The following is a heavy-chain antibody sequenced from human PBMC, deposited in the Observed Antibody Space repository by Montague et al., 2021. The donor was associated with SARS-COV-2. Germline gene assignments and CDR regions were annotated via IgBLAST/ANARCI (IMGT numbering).Heavy chain of an antibody. J-gene: IGHJ4*02. Sequence: SETLSLTCTVSGGSISNTNYYWGWVRQPPGKGLEWIGSIYYDGTTYYNPSLESRLTVSVDTSKKQSSLKVKSLTAADTAVYSCVGLRVVISGHYPLHVDDWGQGTLVTVSP. CDR2: IYYDGTT. V-gene: IGHV4-39*01. CDR3: VGLRVVISGHYPLHVDD. CDR1: GGSISNTNYY. D-gene: IGHD3-3*01.